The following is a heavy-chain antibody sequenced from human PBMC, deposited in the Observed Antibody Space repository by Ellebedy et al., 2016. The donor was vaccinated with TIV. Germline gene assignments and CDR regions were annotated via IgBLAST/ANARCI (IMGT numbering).Heavy chain of an antibody. D-gene: IGHD3-22*01. J-gene: IGHJ4*02. V-gene: IGHV5-51*01. CDR1: GYSFTSYW. Sequence: GESLKISXKGSGYSFTSYWIGWVRQMPGKGLEWMGIIYPGDSDTRYSPSFQGQVTISADKSISTAYLQWSSLKASDTAMYYCARHYFPRYYDSSGYSHFDYWGQGTLVTVSS. CDR3: ARHYFPRYYDSSGYSHFDY. CDR2: IYPGDSDT.